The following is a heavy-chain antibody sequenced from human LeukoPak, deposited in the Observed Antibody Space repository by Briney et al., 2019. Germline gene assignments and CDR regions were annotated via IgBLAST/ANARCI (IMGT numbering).Heavy chain of an antibody. CDR1: GFTFSSYS. J-gene: IGHJ4*02. CDR3: ARGGHYYDSSGYYPDY. D-gene: IGHD3-22*01. CDR2: IWYDGSNK. V-gene: IGHV3-33*08. Sequence: GGSLRLSCAASGFTFSSYSMNWVRQAPGKGLEWVAVIWYDGSNKHYADSVKGRFTISRDNSKSTLYLQMNSLRAEDTAVYYCARGGHYYDSSGYYPDYWGQGTLVTVSS.